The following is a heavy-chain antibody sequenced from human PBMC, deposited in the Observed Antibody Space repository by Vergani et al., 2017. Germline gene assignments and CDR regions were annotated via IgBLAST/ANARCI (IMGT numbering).Heavy chain of an antibody. Sequence: EVQLVESGGGLVQPGRSLRLSCAASGFTFDDYAMHWVRQASGKGLEWVSGISWNSGSIGYADSVKGRFTISRDNAKNSLYLQMNSLRAEDTALYYCAKDVAAPSRLQYPTGGVTWGQGTLVTVSS. CDR1: GFTFDDYA. V-gene: IGHV3-9*01. CDR2: ISWNSGSI. CDR3: AKDVAAPSRLQYPTGGVT. D-gene: IGHD4-11*01. J-gene: IGHJ4*02.